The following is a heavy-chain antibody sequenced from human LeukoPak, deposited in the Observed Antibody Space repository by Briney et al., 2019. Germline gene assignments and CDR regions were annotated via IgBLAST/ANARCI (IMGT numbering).Heavy chain of an antibody. CDR3: ARADIAVAGWDFGC. J-gene: IGHJ4*02. Sequence: GGSVNVSCKTSGYTFTDYYIHWVRQAPGQGLEWVGWINPNSGATTDAQSFQGRVTVTRDTSISTASMDLTRLTSDDTAVYYRARADIAVAGWDFGCWGQGTLVTVSS. CDR2: INPNSGAT. V-gene: IGHV1-2*02. D-gene: IGHD6-19*01. CDR1: GYTFTDYY.